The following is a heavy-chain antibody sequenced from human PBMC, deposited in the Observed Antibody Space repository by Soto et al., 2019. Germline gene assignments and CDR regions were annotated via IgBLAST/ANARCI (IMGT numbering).Heavy chain of an antibody. CDR2: ISYDGSNK. CDR3: ARKLVTADGTEYFQH. D-gene: IGHD6-13*01. J-gene: IGHJ1*01. CDR1: GFTFSSYA. V-gene: IGHV3-30-3*01. Sequence: PGGSPRLSCAASGFTFSSYAMHWVRQAPGKGLEWVAVISYDGSNKYYADSVKGRFTISRDNSKNSLYLQMNSLRAEDTAVYYCARKLVTADGTEYFQHWGQGTLVTVSS.